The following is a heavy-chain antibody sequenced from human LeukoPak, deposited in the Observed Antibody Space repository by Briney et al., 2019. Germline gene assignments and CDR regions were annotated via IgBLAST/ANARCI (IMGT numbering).Heavy chain of an antibody. CDR2: IYSGGST. Sequence: GGSLRLSCAASGFTVSSNYMSWVRQAAGKWLEWVSVIYSGGSTYYADSVKGRFTISRDNSKNTLYLQMNSLRAEDTAVYYCATQGINAFDIWGQGTMVTVSS. CDR3: ATQGINAFDI. D-gene: IGHD5-24*01. CDR1: GFTVSSNY. J-gene: IGHJ3*02. V-gene: IGHV3-53*01.